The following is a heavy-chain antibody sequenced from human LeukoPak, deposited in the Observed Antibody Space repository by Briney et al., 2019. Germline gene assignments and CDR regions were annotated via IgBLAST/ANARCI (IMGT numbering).Heavy chain of an antibody. CDR2: IYYISNT. V-gene: IGHV4-61*08. D-gene: IGHD1-26*01. J-gene: IGHJ4*02. CDR1: GASAGSAGYY. CDR3: ARTQSQSGSYRYYFGY. Sequence: EASETLSLTCTVSGASAGSAGYYWSWIRQPPGGGLEWIGHIYYISNTNYNPSLKSRVTMSVDPSKNQFSLKLNSVTAADTAVYYCARTQSQSGSYRYYFGYWGQGTLVTVSS.